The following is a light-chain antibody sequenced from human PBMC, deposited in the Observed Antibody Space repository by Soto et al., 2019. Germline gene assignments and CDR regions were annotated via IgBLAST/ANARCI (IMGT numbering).Light chain of an antibody. V-gene: IGKV3-20*01. CDR2: GAS. J-gene: IGKJ4*01. CDR1: QSVSNSY. Sequence: IVLTQSPGTLSLSPGERATLSCRASQSVSNSYLAWYQQKPGQAPRLLIYGASSRATGIPDRFSGSGSGTDFTLTISRLEPEDVAVYYCQQYAGSPPLTFGGGTKVEIK. CDR3: QQYAGSPPLT.